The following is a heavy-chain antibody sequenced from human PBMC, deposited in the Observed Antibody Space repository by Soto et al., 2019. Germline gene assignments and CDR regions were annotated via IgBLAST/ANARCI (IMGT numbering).Heavy chain of an antibody. J-gene: IGHJ5*02. Sequence: QVQLVQSGAEVKKPGSSVKVSCKASGGTFSSYAISWVRQAPGQGLERMGGIIPIFGTANYAQKFQGRVTLTADESTSTAYMELSSLRSEDTAVYYCARDDGFGELSDWFDPWGQGTLVTVSS. V-gene: IGHV1-69*01. D-gene: IGHD3-10*01. CDR3: ARDDGFGELSDWFDP. CDR2: IIPIFGTA. CDR1: GGTFSSYA.